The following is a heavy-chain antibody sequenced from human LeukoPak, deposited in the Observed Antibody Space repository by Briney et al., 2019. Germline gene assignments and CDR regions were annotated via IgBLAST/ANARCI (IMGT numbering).Heavy chain of an antibody. CDR3: ARDGIDYYPFDY. V-gene: IGHV1-18*01. CDR2: ISAYNGNT. Sequence: ASVKVSCKASGYTFTSYGISWVRQAPGQRLEWMGWISAYNGNTNYAQKLQGRVTMTTTTSTSTAYMELRSLRSDATAVYYCARDGIDYYPFDYWGQGTLVTVSS. CDR1: GYTFTSYG. D-gene: IGHD3-22*01. J-gene: IGHJ4*02.